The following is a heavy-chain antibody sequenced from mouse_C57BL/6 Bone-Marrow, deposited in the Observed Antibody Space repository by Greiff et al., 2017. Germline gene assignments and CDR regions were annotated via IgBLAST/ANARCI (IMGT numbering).Heavy chain of an antibody. CDR2: IDPEDGDT. CDR3: TPTAYDSNYVGFAY. J-gene: IGHJ3*01. CDR1: GFNIKDYY. V-gene: IGHV14-1*01. D-gene: IGHD2-5*01. Sequence: VQLQQSGAELVRPGASVKLSCTASGFNIKDYYMHWVKQRPEQGLEWIGRIDPEDGDTEYAPKFQGKATMTADTSSNTAYLQLSSLPSEDTAVYYCTPTAYDSNYVGFAYWGQGTLVTVSA.